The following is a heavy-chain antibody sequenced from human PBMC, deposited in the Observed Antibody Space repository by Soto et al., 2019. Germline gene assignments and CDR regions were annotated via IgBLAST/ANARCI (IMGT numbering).Heavy chain of an antibody. D-gene: IGHD3-3*01. CDR3: ARQTTIFGVVIKNAFDY. V-gene: IGHV4-39*01. J-gene: IGHJ4*02. Sequence: SETLSLTCTVSGGSIISSCYYFFCIREPPWNGLEWIGSIYYSGSTYYNPSLKSRVTISVDTSKNQFSLKLSSVTAADTAVYYCARQTTIFGVVIKNAFDYWGQGTLVTVSS. CDR1: GGSIISSCYY. CDR2: IYYSGST.